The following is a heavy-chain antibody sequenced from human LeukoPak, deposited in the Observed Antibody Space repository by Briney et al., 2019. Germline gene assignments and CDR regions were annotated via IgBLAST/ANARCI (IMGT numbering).Heavy chain of an antibody. D-gene: IGHD3-22*01. Sequence: GASVKVSCKASGYTFTSYYMHWVRQAPGQGLEWMGIINPSGGSTSYAQKFQGRVTMTRDTSTSTVYMELSSLRSEDTAVYYCAREGYYDRRGQKYSKPGGQGTRVTVSS. CDR1: GYTFTSYY. CDR2: INPSGGST. V-gene: IGHV1-46*01. J-gene: IGHJ1*01. CDR3: AREGYYDRRGQKYSKP.